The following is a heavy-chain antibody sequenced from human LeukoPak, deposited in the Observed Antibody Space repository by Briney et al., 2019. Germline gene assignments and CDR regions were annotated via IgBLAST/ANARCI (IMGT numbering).Heavy chain of an antibody. J-gene: IGHJ4*02. CDR1: GFTFRSYW. CDR3: ARDANYYYDFWSGYYPLFDY. V-gene: IGHV3-7*01. D-gene: IGHD3-3*01. Sequence: GGSLRLSCAASGFTFRSYWMSWVRQAPGKGLEWVANINQGGSVKYYVDSVKGRFTISRDDAKNSLYVQMNSLRAEDTAVYYCARDANYYYDFWSGYYPLFDYWGQGTLVTVSS. CDR2: INQGGSVK.